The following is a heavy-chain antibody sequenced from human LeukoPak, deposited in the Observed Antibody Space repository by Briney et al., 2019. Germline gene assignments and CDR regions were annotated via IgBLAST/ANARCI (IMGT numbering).Heavy chain of an antibody. CDR3: ARVSIAVSGIPFDY. CDR2: IYYSGST. CDR1: GGSISSSSYY. D-gene: IGHD6-19*01. Sequence: SETLSLTCTVSGGSISSSSYYWGWIRQPPGKGLEWIGSIYYSGSTYCNPSLKSRVTISVDTSKNQFSLKLGSVTAADTAVFYCARVSIAVSGIPFDYWGQGTLVTVSS. V-gene: IGHV4-39*01. J-gene: IGHJ4*02.